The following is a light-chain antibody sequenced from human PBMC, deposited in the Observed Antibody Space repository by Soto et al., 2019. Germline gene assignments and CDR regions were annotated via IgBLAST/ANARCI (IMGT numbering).Light chain of an antibody. CDR3: CSYAGSSTRVV. J-gene: IGLJ2*01. CDR2: EVS. V-gene: IGLV2-23*02. Sequence: QSALTQPASVSGSPGQSITISCTGTSSDVGSYHLVSWYQQHPGKAPKLMIYEVSKRPSGVSNRFSGSKSGNTASLTISGLQAEDEADYYCCSYAGSSTRVVFGGGTKLTFL. CDR1: SSDVGSYHL.